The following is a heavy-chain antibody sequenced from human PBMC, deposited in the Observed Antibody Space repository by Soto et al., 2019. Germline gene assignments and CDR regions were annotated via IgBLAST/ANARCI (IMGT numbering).Heavy chain of an antibody. J-gene: IGHJ4*02. Sequence: QVQLQESGPGLVKPPDTLSLTCAVSGYSISSSNWWGWIRQPPGKGLEWIGYIYYSGSTYYNPSLKSRVTMSVDTSKNQFSLKLSSVTAVDTAVYYCARSAVAITSVGYFDYWGQGTLVTVSS. CDR2: IYYSGST. V-gene: IGHV4-28*01. CDR3: ARSAVAITSVGYFDY. D-gene: IGHD3-22*01. CDR1: GYSISSSNW.